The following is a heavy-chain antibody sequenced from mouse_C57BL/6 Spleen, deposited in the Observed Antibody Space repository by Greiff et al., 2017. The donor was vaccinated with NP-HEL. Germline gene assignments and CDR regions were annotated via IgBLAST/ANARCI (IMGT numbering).Heavy chain of an antibody. J-gene: IGHJ1*03. Sequence: EVQVVESGGGLVQPGGSLKLSCAASGFTFSDYYMYWVRQTPEKRLEWVAYISNGGGSTYYPDTVKGRFTISRDNAKNTLYLQMSRLKSEDTAMYYCARQRGALYFDVWGTGTTGTVSS. CDR2: ISNGGGST. V-gene: IGHV5-12*01. CDR3: ARQRGALYFDV. CDR1: GFTFSDYY.